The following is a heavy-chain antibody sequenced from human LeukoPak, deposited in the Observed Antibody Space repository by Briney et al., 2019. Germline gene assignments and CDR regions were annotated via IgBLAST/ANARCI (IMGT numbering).Heavy chain of an antibody. CDR3: ARTYSSGWYFYYFDY. J-gene: IGHJ4*02. CDR1: GGSISSYY. Sequence: PSETLSLTCTVSGGSISSYYWSWIRQPPGKGLEWIGYIYYSGSTNYNPSLKSRVTISVDTSKNQFSLKLSSVTAADTAVYYCARTYSSGWYFYYFDYWGQGTLVTVPS. D-gene: IGHD6-13*01. V-gene: IGHV4-59*01. CDR2: IYYSGST.